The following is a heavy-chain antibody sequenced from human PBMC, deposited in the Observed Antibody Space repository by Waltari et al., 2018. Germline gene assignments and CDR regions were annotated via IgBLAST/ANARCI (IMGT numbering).Heavy chain of an antibody. J-gene: IGHJ4*02. Sequence: QVQLQQWGAGLLKPSETLSLTCAVYGGSFSGYYWSWIRQPPGKGLEWIGEINHSGSTNYNPSLKSRFTISVDTSKNQFSLKLSSVTAADTAVYYCARDLLIVVAGNYWGQGTLVTVSS. V-gene: IGHV4-34*01. CDR2: INHSGST. D-gene: IGHD2-15*01. CDR3: ARDLLIVVAGNY. CDR1: GGSFSGYY.